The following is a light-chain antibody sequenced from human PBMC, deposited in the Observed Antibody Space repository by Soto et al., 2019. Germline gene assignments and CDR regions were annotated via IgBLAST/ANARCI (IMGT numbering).Light chain of an antibody. CDR2: GAS. V-gene: IGKV3-15*01. J-gene: IGKJ1*01. Sequence: ETVMTQSPATLSVSPGERATLSCRASRSVSSHLAWYQQKPGQPPRLLIYGASTRATDIPARFSGSGSGTEFTLTISSLQSEDFAIYYCQQYNDWTPTLTFGQGTKVEI. CDR3: QQYNDWTPTLT. CDR1: RSVSSH.